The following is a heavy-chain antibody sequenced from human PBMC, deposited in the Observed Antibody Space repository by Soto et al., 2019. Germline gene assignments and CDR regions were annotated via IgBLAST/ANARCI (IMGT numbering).Heavy chain of an antibody. CDR1: GFSVNTSGVG. CDR3: ARRRIYNGYDS. Sequence: QITLKESGPTLVRPTQTLTLTCTFSGFSVNTSGVGVGWIRQAPGEAPEWLGVIYWDDDQRYSPAPRSRLTITKDTSKNQVVLTMTNMNPVDAGTYYCARRRIYNGYDSWGQGTLVTVSS. D-gene: IGHD2-8*01. V-gene: IGHV2-5*02. CDR2: IYWDDDQ. J-gene: IGHJ4*02.